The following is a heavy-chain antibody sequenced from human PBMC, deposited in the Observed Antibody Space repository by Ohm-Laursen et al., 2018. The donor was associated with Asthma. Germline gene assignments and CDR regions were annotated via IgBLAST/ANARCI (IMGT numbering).Heavy chain of an antibody. J-gene: IGHJ4*02. Sequence: SLRLSCAASGFPFNTSWMTWVRQVPGKGPEWVAHIKEDGSEESYLASVKGRFTISRDNAKNSLYLQMNSLRDEDTAVYYCAKGDYFGSGSYFFDYWGQGTLVTVSS. CDR3: AKGDYFGSGSYFFDY. V-gene: IGHV3-7*05. D-gene: IGHD3-10*01. CDR2: IKEDGSEE. CDR1: GFPFNTSW.